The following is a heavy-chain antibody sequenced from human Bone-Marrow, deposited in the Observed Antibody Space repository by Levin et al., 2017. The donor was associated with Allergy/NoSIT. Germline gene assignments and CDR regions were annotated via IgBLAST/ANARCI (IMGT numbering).Heavy chain of an antibody. CDR2: INPRSGIT. Sequence: ASVKVSCKASGYAFTDYYIHWMRQAPGQGLEWMGWINPRSGITKHEQNFQGKIAMTRDTSIGTTYLEVTRLRSDDTAVYFCARDASLTSRPYYFYGLDVWGQGTTVTVSS. V-gene: IGHV1-2*02. D-gene: IGHD1-1*01. CDR3: ARDASLTSRPYYFYGLDV. CDR1: GYAFTDYY. J-gene: IGHJ6*02.